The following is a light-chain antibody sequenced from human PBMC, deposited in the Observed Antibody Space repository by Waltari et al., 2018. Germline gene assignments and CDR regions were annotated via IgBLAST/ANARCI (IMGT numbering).Light chain of an antibody. V-gene: IGKV1-5*03. J-gene: IGKJ1*01. Sequence: DIQMTQSPSTLSVSVGDRVTIICRASQNVNRWLAWYPQKPGKAPTLLIYKASSLESGVPSRFSGSGSGTEFTLTISSLQADDFATYYCQHYNGDSRTFGQGTKVEIK. CDR2: KAS. CDR1: QNVNRW. CDR3: QHYNGDSRT.